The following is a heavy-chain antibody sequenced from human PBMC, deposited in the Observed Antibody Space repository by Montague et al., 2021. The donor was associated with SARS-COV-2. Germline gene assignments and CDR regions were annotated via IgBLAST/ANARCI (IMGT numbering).Heavy chain of an antibody. CDR2: LFYSVNT. Sequence: SETLSLTCTVSGGSMSDHYWAWIRQPPGKGLEWIGSLFYSVNTXXXPSXXXRVTISVDTSKNQFSLKLSSVTAADTAVYYCARTNYDFWRGHQRGGAFDIWGQGTMVTVSS. V-gene: IGHV4-39*01. CDR1: GGSMSDHY. J-gene: IGHJ3*02. CDR3: ARTNYDFWRGHQRGGAFDI. D-gene: IGHD3-3*01.